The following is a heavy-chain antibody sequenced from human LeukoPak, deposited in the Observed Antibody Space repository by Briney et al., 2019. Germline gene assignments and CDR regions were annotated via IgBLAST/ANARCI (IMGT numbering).Heavy chain of an antibody. V-gene: IGHV3-33*06. CDR2: IWDDGTKK. Sequence: GGSLRLSCAASGFTFNNHAIHWVRQAPGKGLKWVAVIWDDGTKKDYADSVKGRFTISRDNSMNALYLQMSSLRAEDTAVYYCAKGAPSSSSIFDFWGPGTLVTVSS. D-gene: IGHD6-6*01. CDR1: GFTFNNHA. J-gene: IGHJ4*02. CDR3: AKGAPSSSSIFDF.